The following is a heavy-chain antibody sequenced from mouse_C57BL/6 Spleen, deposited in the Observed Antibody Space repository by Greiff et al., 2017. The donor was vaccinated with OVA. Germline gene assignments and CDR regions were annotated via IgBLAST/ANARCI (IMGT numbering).Heavy chain of an antibody. J-gene: IGHJ1*03. D-gene: IGHD1-1*01. Sequence: VQLQQPGTELVKPGASVKLSCKASGYTFTSYWMHWVKQRPGQGLEWIGNINPSNGGTNYNEKFKSKATLTVDKSSSTAYMQLSSLTSEDSAVYYCARSVITTVVRYFDVWGTGTTVTVSS. CDR3: ARSVITTVVRYFDV. CDR1: GYTFTSYW. V-gene: IGHV1-53*01. CDR2: INPSNGGT.